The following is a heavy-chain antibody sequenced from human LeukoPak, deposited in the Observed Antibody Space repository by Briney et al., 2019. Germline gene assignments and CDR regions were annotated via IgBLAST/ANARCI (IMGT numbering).Heavy chain of an antibody. V-gene: IGHV4-59*11. J-gene: IGHJ6*03. Sequence: PSETLSLTCTVSGGSISSHYWSWIRQPPGKGLEWIGYVSDSGSTNYNPSLKSRVTVSVDTSKDQFSLKLTSVTAADTAVYYCARIDSSGPLDHYYYMDFWGKGTMVTVSS. CDR2: VSDSGST. CDR1: GGSISSHY. D-gene: IGHD6-25*01. CDR3: ARIDSSGPLDHYYYMDF.